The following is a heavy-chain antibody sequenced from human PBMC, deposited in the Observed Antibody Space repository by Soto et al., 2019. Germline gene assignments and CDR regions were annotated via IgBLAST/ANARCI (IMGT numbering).Heavy chain of an antibody. V-gene: IGHV1-18*04. J-gene: IGHJ4*02. D-gene: IGHD1-20*01. CDR3: AGHYNIAGVDY. CDR2: ISSYNGDT. CDR1: GFTYGSFG. Sequence: QVQLVQSGVEVKKPGASVKVSCKASGFTYGSFGFNWVRQAPGQGLEWMGRISSYNGDTHYAQKFQGRVTMSTDTSTTTAYMELRSLRSDDTAIYFCAGHYNIAGVDYWGQGTLVTVSS.